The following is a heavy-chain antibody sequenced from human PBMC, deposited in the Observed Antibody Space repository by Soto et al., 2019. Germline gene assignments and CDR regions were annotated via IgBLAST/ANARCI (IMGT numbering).Heavy chain of an antibody. CDR3: TKEKSVMYSGYDAFDI. J-gene: IGHJ3*02. Sequence: LRLSCAASGFTFSMYAMTWVRQAPGKGLEWVAYISSSGTILYGDSVKGRFTISRDNADNSLYLQMNSLTAEDTAVYYCTKEKSVMYSGYDAFDIWGRGTMVTVSS. CDR2: ISSSGTI. D-gene: IGHD5-12*01. V-gene: IGHV3-48*03. CDR1: GFTFSMYA.